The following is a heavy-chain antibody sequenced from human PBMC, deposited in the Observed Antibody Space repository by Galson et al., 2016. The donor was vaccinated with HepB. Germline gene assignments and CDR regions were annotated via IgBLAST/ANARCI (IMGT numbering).Heavy chain of an antibody. D-gene: IGHD2-8*01. Sequence: SVKVSCKASGYTFADYYIHWVRHAPGQGLEWVGISNTNDDTKNYAQRLKDRITLTRDTSTNTVYLELSSLTFEDTALYYCARSLCATDVCYITAFDFWGQGTMVIVSS. CDR3: ARSLCATDVCYITAFDF. V-gene: IGHV1-46*04. CDR1: GYTFADYY. CDR2: SNTNDDTK. J-gene: IGHJ3*01.